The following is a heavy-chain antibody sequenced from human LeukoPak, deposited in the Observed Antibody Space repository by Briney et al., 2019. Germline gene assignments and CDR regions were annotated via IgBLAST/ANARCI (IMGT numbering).Heavy chain of an antibody. CDR1: GFIFSNYW. J-gene: IGHJ4*01. V-gene: IGHV3-7*01. CDR2: INQDGSKE. Sequence: GGSLRLSCTASGFIFSNYWMTWVRQAPGKGLEWVAQINQDGSKEYYIDSVKARFSISRDNARNSLSPQMNSLRAEDTAVYYCVRDGGVSGYDLLDYWGHGTLVTVSS. CDR3: VRDGGVSGYDLLDY. D-gene: IGHD5-12*01.